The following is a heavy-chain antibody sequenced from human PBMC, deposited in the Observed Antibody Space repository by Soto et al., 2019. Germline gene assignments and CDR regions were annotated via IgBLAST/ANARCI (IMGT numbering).Heavy chain of an antibody. CDR2: IRSKPNTYAT. CDR3: IRRSQDDSSGYFAD. D-gene: IGHD3-22*01. V-gene: IGHV3-73*02. CDR1: GFTFSGSA. J-gene: IGHJ4*02. Sequence: EVQLVESGGGLVQPGGSLKLSCAASGFTFSGSAMHWVRQASGKGLEWVGRIRSKPNTYATGYAASVKGRFTISRDDSKNTVYLQMNSLQIEDTAVYYRIRRSQDDSSGYFADWGQGTLVTVSS.